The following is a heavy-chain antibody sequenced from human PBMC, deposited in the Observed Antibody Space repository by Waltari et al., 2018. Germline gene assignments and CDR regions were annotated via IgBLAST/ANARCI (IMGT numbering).Heavy chain of an antibody. CDR1: GFTFSNYA. J-gene: IGHJ5*02. V-gene: IGHV3-23*01. CDR3: AKGKASGLVDWFDP. Sequence: EAQLLESGGGLVQPGGSLRLSCAASGFTFSNYAMMWVRQAPGKGLEWVSSITGGGGATFYADSVKGRFTISRDNSKNTLYVQMHSLRVDDSAIYYCAKGKASGLVDWFDPWGQGTLVTVSS. D-gene: IGHD6-19*01. CDR2: ITGGGGAT.